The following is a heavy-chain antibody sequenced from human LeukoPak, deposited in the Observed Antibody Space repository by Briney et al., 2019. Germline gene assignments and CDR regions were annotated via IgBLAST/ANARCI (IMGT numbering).Heavy chain of an antibody. J-gene: IGHJ6*02. V-gene: IGHV3-11*01. CDR1: GFTFSDYY. CDR3: ARDQAPGVVVAAKPLDYYYYYGMDV. CDR2: ISSSGSTI. Sequence: GGSLRLSCAASGFTFSDYYMSWIRQAPGKGLEWVSYISSSGSTIYYADSVKGRFTISRDNAKNSLYLQMNSLRAEDTAVYYCARDQAPGVVVAAKPLDYYYYYGMDVWGQGTTVTVSS. D-gene: IGHD2-15*01.